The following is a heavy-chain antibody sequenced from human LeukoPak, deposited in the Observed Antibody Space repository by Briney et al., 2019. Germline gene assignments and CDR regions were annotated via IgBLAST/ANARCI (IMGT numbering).Heavy chain of an antibody. Sequence: GGSLRLSCAASGFTFSDYYMSWIRQAPGKGLEWVSYISSSGSTIYYADSVKGRFTISRDNAKNSLYLQMNSLRAEDTAVYYCARDWGYDYVWGSYRHGSELIPSFDYWGQGTLVTVSS. J-gene: IGHJ4*02. D-gene: IGHD3-16*02. CDR2: ISSSGSTI. V-gene: IGHV3-11*01. CDR1: GFTFSDYY. CDR3: ARDWGYDYVWGSYRHGSELIPSFDY.